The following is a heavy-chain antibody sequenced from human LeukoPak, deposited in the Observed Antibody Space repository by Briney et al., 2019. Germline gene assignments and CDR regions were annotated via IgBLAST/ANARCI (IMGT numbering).Heavy chain of an antibody. CDR1: GGTFSSYA. D-gene: IGHD6-6*01. V-gene: IGHV1-69*13. Sequence: SVKVSCKASGGTFSSYAISWVRQAPGQGLEWMGGIIPIFGTANYAQKFQGRVTITAAESTSTAYLELSSLRSENTAVYYCARVAASRSSSPWFAPWGQGTLVTVSS. CDR2: IIPIFGTA. CDR3: ARVAASRSSSPWFAP. J-gene: IGHJ5*02.